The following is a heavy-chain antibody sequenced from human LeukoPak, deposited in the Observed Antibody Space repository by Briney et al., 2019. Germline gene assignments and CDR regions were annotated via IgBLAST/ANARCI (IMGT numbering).Heavy chain of an antibody. D-gene: IGHD2-15*01. J-gene: IGHJ6*03. CDR3: AKDWCSGGSCYSTGNYYYYMDV. Sequence: GGSLRLSCAASGFTFDDYARHWVRQAPGKGLEWVSLISGDGGSTYYADSVKGRFTISRDNSKNSLYLQMNSLRTEDTALYYCAKDWCSGGSCYSTGNYYYYMDVWGKGTTVTVSS. V-gene: IGHV3-43*02. CDR2: ISGDGGST. CDR1: GFTFDDYA.